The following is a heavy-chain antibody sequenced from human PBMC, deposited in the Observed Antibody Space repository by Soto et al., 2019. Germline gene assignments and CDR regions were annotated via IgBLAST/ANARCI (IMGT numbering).Heavy chain of an antibody. J-gene: IGHJ4*02. D-gene: IGHD1-1*01. CDR1: GFTFSNFG. Sequence: QVQLAESGGGVVQPGRPLRLSCAASGFTFSNFGMHWVRQAPGKGLEWVAVIWYDGGNIHYADSVKGRFTISRDNSKNTLYLKMNGLGAADTAVYYGSRGHYENSRYNLDYWGQATLVTVSP. CDR2: IWYDGGNI. CDR3: SRGHYENSRYNLDY. V-gene: IGHV3-33*01.